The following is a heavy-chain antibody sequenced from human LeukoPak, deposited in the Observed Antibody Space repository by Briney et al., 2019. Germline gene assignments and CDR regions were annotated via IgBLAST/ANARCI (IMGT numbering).Heavy chain of an antibody. J-gene: IGHJ4*02. CDR1: GYSFNSYW. CDR2: IYPGDSDT. CDR3: ARLPGIVATIERYFDC. Sequence: GESLKISCKGSGYSFNSYWIGWVRQMPGKGLEWMGIIYPGDSDTRYSPSFQGQVTISADKSISTAYLQWSSLKASDTAMYYCARLPGIVATIERYFDCWSQGTLVTVSS. D-gene: IGHD5-12*01. V-gene: IGHV5-51*01.